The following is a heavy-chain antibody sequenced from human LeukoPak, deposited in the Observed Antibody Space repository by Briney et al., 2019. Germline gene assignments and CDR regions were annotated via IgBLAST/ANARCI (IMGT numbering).Heavy chain of an antibody. Sequence: SVKVSCKASGGTFSSYAISWVRQAPGQGLEWMGGIIPIFGTANYAQKFQGRVTITTDESTSTAYMELSSLRSEDTAVYYFARARRYYGSGSWFYYYMDVWGKGTTVTVSS. J-gene: IGHJ6*03. CDR1: GGTFSSYA. D-gene: IGHD3-10*01. CDR3: ARARRYYGSGSWFYYYMDV. CDR2: IIPIFGTA. V-gene: IGHV1-69*05.